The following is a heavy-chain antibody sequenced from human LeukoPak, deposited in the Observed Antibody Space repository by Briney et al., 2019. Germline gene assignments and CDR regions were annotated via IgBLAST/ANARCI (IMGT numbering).Heavy chain of an antibody. V-gene: IGHV3-33*01. CDR1: GFTFSSYG. J-gene: IGHJ4*02. D-gene: IGHD1-26*01. CDR2: IWYDGSNK. Sequence: GRSLRLSCAASGFTFSSYGMHWVRQAPGKGLEWVAVIWYDGSNKYYADSVKGRFTISRDNSKNTLYLQMNSLRAEDTAVYYRARDGHSRSYGFDYWGQGTLVTVSS. CDR3: ARDGHSRSYGFDY.